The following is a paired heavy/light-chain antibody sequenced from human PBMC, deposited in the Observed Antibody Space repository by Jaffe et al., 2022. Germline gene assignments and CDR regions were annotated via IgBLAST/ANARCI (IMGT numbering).Heavy chain of an antibody. V-gene: IGHV3-73*02. CDR3: SRQGSEATVTGFYFDS. Sequence: EVQLVESGGGLVQPGGSLKLSCAGSGFIFSDSAIHWVRQASGKGLEWVARIRWKVDNYATAYDESVRGRFTISRDDSKNTTYLQMNSLKTDDTAVYYCSRQGSEATVTGFYFDSWGQGTLVTVSS. CDR1: GFIFSDSA. J-gene: IGHJ4*02. D-gene: IGHD3-9*01. CDR2: IRWKVDNYAT.
Light chain of an antibody. Sequence: QLMVTQSPSASASLGASVKLTCTVSSEYSTYAIAWHQQQPEQGPRFLMKINGNGSHIKGDGVPDRFSGSSSGAERYLTISNLQSEDEADYYCQTWGIAYWIFGGGTKLTVL. J-gene: IGLJ3*02. CDR2: INGNGSH. V-gene: IGLV4-69*01. CDR3: QTWGIAYWI. CDR1: SEYSTYA.